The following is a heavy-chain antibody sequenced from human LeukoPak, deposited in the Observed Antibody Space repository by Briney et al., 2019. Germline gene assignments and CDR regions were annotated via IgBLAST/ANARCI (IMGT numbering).Heavy chain of an antibody. J-gene: IGHJ4*02. Sequence: PGGSLRLSCAASGFTFSSYGMHWVRQAPGKGLEWVAVIWYDGSNKYYADSVKGRFTISRDNSKNTLYLQMNSLRAEDTAVYYCAREGHLTGDGVGFDYWGQGTLVTVSS. CDR1: GFTFSSYG. V-gene: IGHV3-33*01. CDR2: IWYDGSNK. D-gene: IGHD7-27*01. CDR3: AREGHLTGDGVGFDY.